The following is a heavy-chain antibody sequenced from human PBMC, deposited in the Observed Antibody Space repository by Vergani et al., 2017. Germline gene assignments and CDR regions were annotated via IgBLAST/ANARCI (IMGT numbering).Heavy chain of an antibody. V-gene: IGHV3-64D*06. CDR3: VKDRSGSPFWDAFDV. J-gene: IGHJ3*01. CDR1: GFTFSSYA. CDR2: ISRNGGST. Sequence: EVQLVESGGGLVQPGGSLRLSCSASGFTFSSYAMHWVRQAPGKGLEYVSAISRNGGSTYYAESVRGRFTISRDNSKNTLYLQMSSLRSEDTAVYYCVKDRSGSPFWDAFDVWGQGTMVTVSS. D-gene: IGHD1-26*01.